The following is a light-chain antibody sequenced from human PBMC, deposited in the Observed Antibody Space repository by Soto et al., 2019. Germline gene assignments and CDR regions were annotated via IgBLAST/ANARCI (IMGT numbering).Light chain of an antibody. V-gene: IGKV1-13*02. Sequence: AIQLIQSPSSLPASVGDRVIISCRASQGISSALAWYQQKPGRAPRLLIYDASSLQSGVPSRFSGSGSGTDFTLTISSLQPEDFATYYCQQFHSYAHTFGGGIKVEIK. CDR1: QGISSA. CDR2: DAS. J-gene: IGKJ4*01. CDR3: QQFHSYAHT.